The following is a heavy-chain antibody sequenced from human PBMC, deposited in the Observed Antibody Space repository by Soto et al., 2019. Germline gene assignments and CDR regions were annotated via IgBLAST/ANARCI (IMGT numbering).Heavy chain of an antibody. CDR2: ISSSSSTI. J-gene: IGHJ5*02. CDR1: GFTFSSYS. CDR3: ARDMKPNWGYWLDP. D-gene: IGHD7-27*01. Sequence: GGSLRLSCAASGFTFSSYSMNWVRQAPGKGLEWVSYISSSSSTIYYADSVKGRFTISRDNAKNSLYLQMNSLRAEDTAVYYCARDMKPNWGYWLDPWGQGTLVTVSS. V-gene: IGHV3-48*01.